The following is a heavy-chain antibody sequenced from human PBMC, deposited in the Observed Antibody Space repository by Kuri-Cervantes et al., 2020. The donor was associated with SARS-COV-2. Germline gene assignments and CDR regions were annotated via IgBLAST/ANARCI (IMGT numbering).Heavy chain of an antibody. Sequence: GGSLRLSCAASGFTLSNAWMSWVRQAPGKGLEWVGRIKSKTDGGTTDYAAPVKGRFTISRDDSKNTLYLQMNSLKTEDTAVYYCTTAAAHGYFDYWGQGTLVTVSS. CDR3: TTAAAHGYFDY. J-gene: IGHJ4*02. V-gene: IGHV3-15*01. D-gene: IGHD6-13*01. CDR2: IKSKTDGGTT. CDR1: GFTLSNAW.